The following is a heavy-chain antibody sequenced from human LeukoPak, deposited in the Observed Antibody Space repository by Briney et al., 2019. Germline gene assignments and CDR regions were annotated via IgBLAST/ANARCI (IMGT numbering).Heavy chain of an antibody. CDR1: GGSISSSSYY. J-gene: IGHJ4*02. D-gene: IGHD2-15*01. Sequence: SETLSLTCTVSGGSISSSSYYWGWIRQPPGKWLEWIGSIYYSGSTYYNPSLKNRVTISVDTSKNQFSLKLSSVTAADTAVYYCARRSYSVVEEDGFDYWGKGTLVTVSS. CDR2: IYYSGST. V-gene: IGHV4-39*01. CDR3: ARRSYSVVEEDGFDY.